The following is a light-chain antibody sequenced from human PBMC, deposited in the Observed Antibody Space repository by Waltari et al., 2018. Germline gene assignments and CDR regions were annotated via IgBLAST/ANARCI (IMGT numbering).Light chain of an antibody. CDR1: SRDSGPYNL. J-gene: IGLJ3*02. V-gene: IGLV2-23*01. CDR2: EAS. CDR3: CSYAGSGSWV. Sequence: QSALTQPASVSGSPGQSISLSCIGTSRDSGPYNLVSWYQHHPGNAPKLIVFEASKRPSGVSNRFSGSKAANTASLIISGLQADDEADYYCCSYAGSGSWVFGGGTKVTVI.